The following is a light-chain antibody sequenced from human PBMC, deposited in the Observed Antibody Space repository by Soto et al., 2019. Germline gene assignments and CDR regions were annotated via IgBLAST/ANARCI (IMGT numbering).Light chain of an antibody. V-gene: IGLV2-14*01. Sequence: QSALTQPASVSGSPGQSITISCTETSSDVGGYIYVSWYRQHPGKAPKPIIYEVSNRPSGVSNRFSGSKSGNTASLTISGLQAEDEADYYCSSYTTSSTRVFGTGTKVTVL. CDR2: EVS. CDR3: SSYTTSSTRV. J-gene: IGLJ1*01. CDR1: SSDVGGYIY.